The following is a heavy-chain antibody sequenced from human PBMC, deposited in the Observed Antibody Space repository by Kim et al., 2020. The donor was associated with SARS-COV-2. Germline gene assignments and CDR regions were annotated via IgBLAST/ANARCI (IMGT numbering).Heavy chain of an antibody. CDR3: AKSQPYYYDSSGYSYYFDY. J-gene: IGHJ4*02. V-gene: IGHV3-23*01. Sequence: GRFNISRDNSKNTLYLQMNNLRAEDTAVYYCAKSQPYYYDSSGYSYYFDYWGQGTLVTVSS. D-gene: IGHD3-22*01.